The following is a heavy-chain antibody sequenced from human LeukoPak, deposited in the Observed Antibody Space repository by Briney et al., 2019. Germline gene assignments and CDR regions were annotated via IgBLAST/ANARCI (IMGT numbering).Heavy chain of an antibody. CDR1: GYTFTSYA. V-gene: IGHV7-4-1*02. J-gene: IGHJ1*01. D-gene: IGHD6-13*01. Sequence: ASVKVSCKASGYTFTSYAMNWVRQAPGQGLEWMGWINTNTGNPTYAQGFTGRFVFSLDTSVSTAYLQISSLKAEDTAVYYCARDRTPEYSSSWDAEYFQHWGQGTLVTVSS. CDR2: INTNTGNP. CDR3: ARDRTPEYSSSWDAEYFQH.